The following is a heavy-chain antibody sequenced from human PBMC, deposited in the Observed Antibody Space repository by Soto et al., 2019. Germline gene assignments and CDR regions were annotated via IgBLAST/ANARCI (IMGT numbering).Heavy chain of an antibody. V-gene: IGHV5-10-1*01. D-gene: IGHD3-22*01. J-gene: IGHJ3*02. Sequence: PRESLTISCTCAGCSFARYWISWVRQMPGKGLEWMGRIDPSDSYTNYSPSFQGHVTISADKSISTAYLQWSSLKASDTAMYYCASSRYYDSSGYLVDAFDIWGQGTMVTVSS. CDR3: ASSRYYDSSGYLVDAFDI. CDR2: IDPSDSYT. CDR1: GCSFARYW.